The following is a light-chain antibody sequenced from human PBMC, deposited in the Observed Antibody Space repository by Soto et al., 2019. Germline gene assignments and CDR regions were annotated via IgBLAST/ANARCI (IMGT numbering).Light chain of an antibody. CDR1: QGIGTW. V-gene: IGKV1-5*01. CDR3: QHYNSYSEA. J-gene: IGKJ1*01. Sequence: DIQMTQSPSSVSASVGDRVTITCLASQGIGTWLAWYQQKPGKGPNLLIYAASSLESGVPSRFSGSGSGTEFTLTISSLQPDDFATYYCQHYNSYSEAFGQGTKVDIK. CDR2: AAS.